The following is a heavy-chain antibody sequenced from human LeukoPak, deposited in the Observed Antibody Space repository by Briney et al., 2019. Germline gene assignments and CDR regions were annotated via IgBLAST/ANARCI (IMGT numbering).Heavy chain of an antibody. CDR3: ARGVEPLAANTLAY. V-gene: IGHV3-53*01. CDR1: GFTVITND. D-gene: IGHD1-14*01. Sequence: PGGSLRLSCAASGFTVITNDMTWVRQAPGKGLEWVSVLYSDGNTKYADSVQGRFTISRDNSKNTLYLGMNSPSPDDTAVYYCARGVEPLAANTLAYWGQGTLVTVSS. CDR2: LYSDGNT. J-gene: IGHJ4*02.